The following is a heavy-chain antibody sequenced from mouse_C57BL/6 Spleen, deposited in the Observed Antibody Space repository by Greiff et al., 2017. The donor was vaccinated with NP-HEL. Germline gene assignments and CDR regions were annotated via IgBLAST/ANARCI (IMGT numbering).Heavy chain of an antibody. CDR1: GYAFSSYW. CDR3: ARRGYGNYPLDY. Sequence: QVQLQQSGAELVKPGASVKISCKASGYAFSSYWMNWVKQRPGKGLEWIGQIYPGDGDTNYNGKFKGKATLTADKSSSTAYMQLSSLTSEDSAVYFYARRGYGNYPLDYWGQGTTLTVSS. CDR2: IYPGDGDT. J-gene: IGHJ2*01. D-gene: IGHD2-1*01. V-gene: IGHV1-80*01.